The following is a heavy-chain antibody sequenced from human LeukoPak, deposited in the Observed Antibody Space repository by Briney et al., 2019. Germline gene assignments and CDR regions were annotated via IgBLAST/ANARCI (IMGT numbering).Heavy chain of an antibody. J-gene: IGHJ3*02. CDR1: GYTFTGYY. CDR3: VTTRRYYYDTSGPDAFDI. V-gene: IGHV1-2*04. D-gene: IGHD3-22*01. CDR2: INPNSGGT. Sequence: ASVKVSCKASGYTFTGYYMRWVRQAPGQGLEWMGWINPNSGGTNYAQKFQGWVTMTRDTSISTAYMELSRLRSDDTAVYYCVTTRRYYYDTSGPDAFDIWGQGTMVTVSS.